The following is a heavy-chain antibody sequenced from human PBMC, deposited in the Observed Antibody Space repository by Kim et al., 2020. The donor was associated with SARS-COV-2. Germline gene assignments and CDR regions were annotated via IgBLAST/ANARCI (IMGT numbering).Heavy chain of an antibody. J-gene: IGHJ1*01. CDR2: IYYSGST. D-gene: IGHD2-21*02. Sequence: SETLSLTCTVSGGSISSYYWSWIRQPPGKGLEWIGYIYYSGSTNYNPSLKSRVTISVDTSKNQFSLKLSSVTAADTAVYYCASTVVTPGIEYFQHWGQGTLVTVSS. CDR3: ASTVVTPGIEYFQH. CDR1: GGSISSYY. V-gene: IGHV4-59*01.